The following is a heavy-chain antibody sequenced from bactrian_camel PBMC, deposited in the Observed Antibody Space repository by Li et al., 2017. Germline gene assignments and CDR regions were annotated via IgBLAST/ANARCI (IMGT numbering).Heavy chain of an antibody. CDR1: TDRVSIQR. Sequence: QVQLVESGGDSVQPGGSLRLSCTYSTDRVSIQRIVWFHQSPGLDREAIAAIWRNTGATTYVNSVKGRFTLSQDNAKNTVYLQMNSLKPEDTAMYYCVADFGPYCSGPYLERRANFMGQGTQVTVS. CDR2: IWRNTGAT. D-gene: IGHD2*01. J-gene: IGHJ4*01. V-gene: IGHV3S53*01.